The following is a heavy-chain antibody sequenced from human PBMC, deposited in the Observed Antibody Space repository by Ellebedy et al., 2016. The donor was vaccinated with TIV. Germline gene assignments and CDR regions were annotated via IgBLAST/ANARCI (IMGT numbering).Heavy chain of an antibody. CDR1: GFTLSNYW. CDR3: VSGRPGPS. Sequence: GESLKISXAASGFTLSNYWMNWVRQAPGKGVEWVANVKQDGSEKNYVDSVKGRFTISRDNAKNSLYLQMNSLRDEDTAVYYCVSGRPGPSWGQGTLVTVSS. V-gene: IGHV3-7*03. CDR2: VKQDGSEK. J-gene: IGHJ5*02.